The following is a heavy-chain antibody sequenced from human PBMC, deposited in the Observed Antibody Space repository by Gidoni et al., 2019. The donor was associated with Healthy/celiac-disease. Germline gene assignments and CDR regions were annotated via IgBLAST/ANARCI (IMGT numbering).Heavy chain of an antibody. Sequence: QVQLVESGGGVVQPGRSLRLSCAASGFTFSSYGMHWVRQAPGKGLEWVEVISYDGSNKYYADSVKGRFTISRDNSKNTLYLQMNSLRAEDTAVYYCAKDGAGCGGDCYPPAEYFQHWGQGTLVTVSS. CDR3: AKDGAGCGGDCYPPAEYFQH. J-gene: IGHJ1*01. CDR2: ISYDGSNK. V-gene: IGHV3-30*18. D-gene: IGHD2-21*02. CDR1: GFTFSSYG.